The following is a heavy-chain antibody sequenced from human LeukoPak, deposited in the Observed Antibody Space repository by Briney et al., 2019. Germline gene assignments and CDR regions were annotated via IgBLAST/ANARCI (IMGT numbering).Heavy chain of an antibody. D-gene: IGHD3-10*01. V-gene: IGHV3-48*01. CDR3: ARAAREYYYGSGSLDY. Sequence: PGGSLRLSCAASGFTFSSYSMNWVRQAPGKGLEWVSYISSSSSTIYYADSVKGRFTISRDNAKNSLYLQMNSLRAEDTAVYYCARAAREYYYGSGSLDYWGQGTLVTVSS. CDR1: GFTFSSYS. J-gene: IGHJ4*02. CDR2: ISSSSSTI.